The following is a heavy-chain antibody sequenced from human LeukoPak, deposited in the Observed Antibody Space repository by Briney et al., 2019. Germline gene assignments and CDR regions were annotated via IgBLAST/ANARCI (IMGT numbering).Heavy chain of an antibody. CDR2: IHYDGSIT. V-gene: IGHV3-30*02. J-gene: IGHJ4*02. D-gene: IGHD3-10*01. CDR1: GFTFSGYG. Sequence: GGSLRLSCAASGFTFSGYGMHWVRQAPGKGLEWVTFIHYDGSITYYADSVKGRFTISRDNSKNTLFLQMNSLRAEDTAVYYCAKDLFHGLGTRFVDSWGQGALVTVSS. CDR3: AKDLFHGLGTRFVDS.